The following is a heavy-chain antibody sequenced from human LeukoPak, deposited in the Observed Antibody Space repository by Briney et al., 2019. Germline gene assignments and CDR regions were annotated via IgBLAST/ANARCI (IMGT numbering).Heavy chain of an antibody. CDR2: ISYSSTNI. J-gene: IGHJ4*02. Sequence: KPGGSLRLSCAASGFTFSTYGMNWVRPAPGKGLEWVSSISYSSTNIYYADSVKGRFSISIDNARKSLYLQMNSLRVEDTAVYYCVRGFPSAVAVVAASPNDHWGQGTLVTVSS. V-gene: IGHV3-21*01. CDR3: VRGFPSAVAVVAASPNDH. D-gene: IGHD2-15*01. CDR1: GFTFSTYG.